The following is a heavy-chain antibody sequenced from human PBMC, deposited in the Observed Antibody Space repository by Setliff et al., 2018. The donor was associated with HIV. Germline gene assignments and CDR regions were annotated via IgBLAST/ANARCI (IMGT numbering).Heavy chain of an antibody. D-gene: IGHD3-9*01. V-gene: IGHV4-34*01. CDR2: INHSGST. J-gene: IGHJ4*02. CDR3: ARGHDILEPSGPFDY. CDR1: GGSFSDYF. Sequence: SETLSLTCAVYGGSFSDYFWTWIRQPPGKGLEWIGDINHSGSTNYNLSLKGRVAMSFDTSKNQFSPKLISVTAADTAVYYCARGHDILEPSGPFDYWGQGTLVTVSS.